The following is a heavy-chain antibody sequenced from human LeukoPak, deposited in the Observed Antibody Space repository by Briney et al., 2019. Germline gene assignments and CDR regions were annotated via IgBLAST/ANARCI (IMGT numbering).Heavy chain of an antibody. Sequence: GGSLRLSCAASGFTFSDYWKNWVRQAPGKGLEWVASINQIRSEKYYVDSVRGRFTISRDNAKNSLFLQINSLRAEDTAVYYCTRDGVAAGLYFDYWGQGTLVTVSS. CDR2: INQIRSEK. J-gene: IGHJ4*02. CDR1: GFTFSDYW. D-gene: IGHD6-13*01. V-gene: IGHV3-7*03. CDR3: TRDGVAAGLYFDY.